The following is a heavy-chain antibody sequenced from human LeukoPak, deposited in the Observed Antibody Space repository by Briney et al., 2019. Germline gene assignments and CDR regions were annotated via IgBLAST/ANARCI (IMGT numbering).Heavy chain of an antibody. CDR2: ISSSSSTI. V-gene: IGHV3-48*04. CDR1: GFTFSSCS. CDR3: AELGITMIGGV. D-gene: IGHD3-10*02. Sequence: GGSLRLSCAASGFTFSSCSMNWVRQAPGKGLEWVSYISSSSSTIYYADSVKGRFTISRDNAKNSLYLQMNSLRAEDTAVYYCAELGITMIGGVWGKGTTVTISS. J-gene: IGHJ6*04.